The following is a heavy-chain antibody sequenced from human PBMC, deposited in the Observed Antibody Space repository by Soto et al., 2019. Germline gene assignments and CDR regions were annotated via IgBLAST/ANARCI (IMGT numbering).Heavy chain of an antibody. CDR3: SRASAAADDAFDF. V-gene: IGHV1-8*01. J-gene: IGHJ3*01. CDR1: GYTFTSYD. Sequence: ASVKVSCKASGYTFTSYDINWVRQATGQGLEWMGWMNPNSGNTGYAQKFQGRVTMTRNTSISTAYMELSSLRSDDTAVYYCSRASAAADDAFDFWGQGTMVTVSS. D-gene: IGHD6-13*01. CDR2: MNPNSGNT.